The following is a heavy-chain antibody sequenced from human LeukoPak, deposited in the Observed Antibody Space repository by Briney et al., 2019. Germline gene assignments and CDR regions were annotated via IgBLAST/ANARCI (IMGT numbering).Heavy chain of an antibody. CDR2: ISPGSDYI. CDR1: GFTFSSFS. Sequence: GGSQRLSCAGSGFTFSSFSMNWVRQAPGKGLEWVSSISPGSDYIYYADSVKGRFTISRDNAKNTLYLQMNSLRAEDTAVYYCARGGLLDAFDIWGQGTMVTVSS. J-gene: IGHJ3*02. D-gene: IGHD4/OR15-4a*01. CDR3: ARGGLLDAFDI. V-gene: IGHV3-21*06.